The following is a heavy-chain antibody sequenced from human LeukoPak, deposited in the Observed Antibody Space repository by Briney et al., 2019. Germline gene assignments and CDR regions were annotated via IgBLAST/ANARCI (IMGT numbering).Heavy chain of an antibody. CDR1: GFTFSSYD. J-gene: IGHJ4*02. Sequence: GGPLRLSCAASGFTFSSYDLSWVRQAPGKGLECVSAIRRGVGSTYYADSVKGRFTISRDNSRNALYLQMNNLRADDTAVYYCAKKGQADDNGKPDWGQGTLVTVSS. CDR2: IRRGVGST. V-gene: IGHV3-23*01. D-gene: IGHD1-1*01. CDR3: AKKGQADDNGKPD.